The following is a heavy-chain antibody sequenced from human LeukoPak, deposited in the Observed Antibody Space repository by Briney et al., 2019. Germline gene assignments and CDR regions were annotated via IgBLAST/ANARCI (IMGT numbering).Heavy chain of an antibody. CDR1: GYTFTSYD. J-gene: IGHJ6*03. V-gene: IGHV1-8*03. CDR2: MNPNSGNT. D-gene: IGHD6-19*01. Sequence: ASVEVSCKASGYTFTSYDINWVRQATGQGLEWMGWMNPNSGNTGYAQKFQGRVTITRNTSISTAYMELSSLRSEDTAVYYCARGVLEQWLADYYYYMDVWGKGTTVTVSS. CDR3: ARGVLEQWLADYYYYMDV.